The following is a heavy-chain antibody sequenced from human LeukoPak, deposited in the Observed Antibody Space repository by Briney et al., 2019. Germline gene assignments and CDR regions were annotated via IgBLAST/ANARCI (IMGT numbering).Heavy chain of an antibody. CDR2: IYYSGSS. CDR1: GGSISSSSYY. J-gene: IGHJ4*02. D-gene: IGHD5-12*01. CDR3: ARTPDLASFDY. Sequence: PSETLSLTCTVSGGSISSSSYYWGWIRQPPGKGLEWIGSIYYSGSSYYNPSLKSRVTISKDTSKNQSSLKLSPVTAADTAVYYCARTPDLASFDYWGQGTLVTVSS. V-gene: IGHV4-39*07.